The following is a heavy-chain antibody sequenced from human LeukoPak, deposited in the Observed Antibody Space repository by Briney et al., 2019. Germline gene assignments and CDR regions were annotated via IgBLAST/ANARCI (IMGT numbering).Heavy chain of an antibody. V-gene: IGHV3-30*04. D-gene: IGHD6-19*01. J-gene: IGHJ4*02. CDR1: GFTFSSYA. Sequence: GGSLRLSCAASGFTFSSYAMHWVRQAPGKGLEWVAVISYDGSNKYYAGSVKGRFTISRDNSKNTLFLQMNSLRAEDTAVYYCARELSGWYYFDYWGQGTLVTVSS. CDR3: ARELSGWYYFDY. CDR2: ISYDGSNK.